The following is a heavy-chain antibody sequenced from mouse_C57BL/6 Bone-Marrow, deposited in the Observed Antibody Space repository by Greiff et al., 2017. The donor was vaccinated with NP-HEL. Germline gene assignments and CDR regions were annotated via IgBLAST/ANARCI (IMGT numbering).Heavy chain of an antibody. CDR3: ARARDITTVKGSAMDY. J-gene: IGHJ4*01. Sequence: QVQLQQPGAELVKPGASVKMSCKASGYTFTSYWITWVKQRPGQGLEWIGDIYPGSGSTNYHEKFKSKATLTVDTSSSTAYMQLSSLTSEDSAVYYCARARDITTVKGSAMDYWGQGTSVTVSS. CDR1: GYTFTSYW. D-gene: IGHD1-1*01. V-gene: IGHV1-55*01. CDR2: IYPGSGST.